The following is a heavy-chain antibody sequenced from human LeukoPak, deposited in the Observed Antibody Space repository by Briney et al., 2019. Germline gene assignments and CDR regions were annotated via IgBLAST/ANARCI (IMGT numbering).Heavy chain of an antibody. D-gene: IGHD3-10*01. J-gene: IGHJ3*02. CDR2: ISYDGSNK. CDR1: GFAFSNFA. V-gene: IGHV3-30*18. Sequence: GGSLRLSCAASGFAFSNFAMSWVRQAPGKGLEWVAVISYDGSNKYYADSVKGRFTISRDNSKNTLYLQMNSLRAEDTAVYYCAKDLVLLWFGEGAFDIWGQGTMVTVSS. CDR3: AKDLVLLWFGEGAFDI.